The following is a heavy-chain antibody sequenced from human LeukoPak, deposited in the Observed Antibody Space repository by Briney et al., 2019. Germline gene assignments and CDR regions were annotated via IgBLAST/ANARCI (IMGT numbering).Heavy chain of an antibody. CDR1: GYKFTDDY. J-gene: IGHJ4*02. CDR3: APSAEAETSWWKV. V-gene: IGHV1-2*02. D-gene: IGHD2-15*01. CDR2: INPDSGFT. Sequence: ASVKVSCKASGYKFTDDYMHWVRQAPGQGLEFMGWINPDSGFTNYAQKFKGRVTMTRDTSISTAYLEVRSLTSDDTAVYYCAPSAEAETSWWKVWGQGTLVTVSS.